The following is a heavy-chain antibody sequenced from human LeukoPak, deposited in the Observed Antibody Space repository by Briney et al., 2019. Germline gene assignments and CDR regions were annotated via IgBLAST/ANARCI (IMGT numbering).Heavy chain of an antibody. CDR3: ARGKYYYGSGSYYPPVYFDY. D-gene: IGHD3-10*01. Sequence: ASVKVSCKASGYTFTGYYMHWVRQAPGQGLEWMGWINPNSGGTNYAQKFQGRVTMTRDTSISTAYMELSRLRSDDTAVYYCARGKYYYGSGSYYPPVYFDYWGQGTLVTVSS. CDR2: INPNSGGT. V-gene: IGHV1-2*02. J-gene: IGHJ4*02. CDR1: GYTFTGYY.